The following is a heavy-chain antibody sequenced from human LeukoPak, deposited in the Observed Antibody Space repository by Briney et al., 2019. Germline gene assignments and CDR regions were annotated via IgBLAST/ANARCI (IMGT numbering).Heavy chain of an antibody. CDR3: ARHCDRDGYKSNAFDI. J-gene: IGHJ3*02. CDR1: GGSFSSSSYY. Sequence: SETLSLTCTVSGGSFSSSSYYWGWIRQPPGKGLEWIGSMYYSGSTYYNASLRSRVTISVDTSKNQFSLKLSSVTAADTAVYYCARHCDRDGYKSNAFDIWGQGTMVTVSS. CDR2: MYYSGST. V-gene: IGHV4-39*01. D-gene: IGHD5-24*01.